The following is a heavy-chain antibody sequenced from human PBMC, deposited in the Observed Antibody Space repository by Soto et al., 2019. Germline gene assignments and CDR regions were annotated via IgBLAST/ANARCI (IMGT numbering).Heavy chain of an antibody. J-gene: IGHJ4*02. CDR3: ARTREVRGVIHEPFDY. CDR1: GGSISSYY. Sequence: SETLSLTCTVSGGSISSYYWSWIRQPPGKGLEWIGYIYYSGSTNYNPSLKSRVTISVDTSKNQFSLKLSSVTAADTAVYYCARTREVRGVIHEPFDYWGQGTLVTVSS. CDR2: IYYSGST. D-gene: IGHD3-10*01. V-gene: IGHV4-59*01.